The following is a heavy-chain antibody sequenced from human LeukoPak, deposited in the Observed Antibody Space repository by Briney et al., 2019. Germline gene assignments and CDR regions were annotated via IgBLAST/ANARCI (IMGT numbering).Heavy chain of an antibody. CDR3: ARGSRGYSYG. J-gene: IGHJ4*02. V-gene: IGHV4-61*01. D-gene: IGHD5-18*01. Sequence: SETLSLTCTVSGGSVSSGSYYWSWIRPPPGKGLEWIGYIYYSASTNYNPSLKSRVTISVDTSNNQFSLKLSSVTAADTAVYYCARGSRGYSYGWGQGTLVTVSS. CDR2: IYYSAST. CDR1: GGSVSSGSYY.